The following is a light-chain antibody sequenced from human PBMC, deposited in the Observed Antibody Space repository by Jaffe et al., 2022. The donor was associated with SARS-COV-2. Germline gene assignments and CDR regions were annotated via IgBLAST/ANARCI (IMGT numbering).Light chain of an antibody. J-gene: IGKJ4*01. CDR2: AAT. CDR1: QNIGNF. Sequence: DIQVTQSPSSLSASVGDRVTITCRASQNIGNFLNWYQQKPGKAPKVLIYAATTLQGGVSSRFSGSGSGTDFTLTISSLQPEDFATYYCQQSYSVTFGGGTKVEIK. V-gene: IGKV1-39*01. CDR3: QQSYSVT.